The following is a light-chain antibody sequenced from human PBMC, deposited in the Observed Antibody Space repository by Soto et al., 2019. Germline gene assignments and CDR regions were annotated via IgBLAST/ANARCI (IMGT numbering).Light chain of an antibody. CDR2: DAS. CDR1: QSISTY. CDR3: QQLNGYVALT. V-gene: IGKV1-9*01. J-gene: IGKJ4*01. Sequence: DIQLTQSPSFLYASVGDRVTITCRASQSISTYLAWYQQRPGKAPKLLIYDASTLQSGVPSRFSGSRSGTEFTLTISSLQPEDLATYYCQQLNGYVALTFGGGTKVDIK.